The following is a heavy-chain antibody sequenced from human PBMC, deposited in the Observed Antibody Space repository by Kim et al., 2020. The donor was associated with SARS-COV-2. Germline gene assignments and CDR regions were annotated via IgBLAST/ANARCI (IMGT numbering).Heavy chain of an antibody. CDR1: GFTFGNTH. D-gene: IGHD6-19*01. CDR3: AREGHSSGRAGSFDY. Sequence: GGSLRLSCAGSGFTFGNTHMHWVRQAPGKGLEWVSLISADESNKAYVDSVKGRFTVSRDNSQNTLFLQIDSLRVEDTAVYYCAREGHSSGRAGSFDYWGQGTLVTVSS. J-gene: IGHJ4*02. V-gene: IGHV3-30*03. CDR2: ISADESNK.